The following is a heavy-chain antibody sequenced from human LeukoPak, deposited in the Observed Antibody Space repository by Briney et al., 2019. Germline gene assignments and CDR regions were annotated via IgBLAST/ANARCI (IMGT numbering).Heavy chain of an antibody. CDR2: IYYTGST. CDR1: GFTFSSYE. V-gene: IGHV4-39*01. D-gene: IGHD5-18*01. J-gene: IGHJ4*02. Sequence: PGGSLRLSCAASGFTFSSYEMNWVRQPPGRGLEGIGSIYYTGSTYYNSSLKSRVTVSVDTSKNQFSLKLSSVTAADTAVYYCASDGYSYGFVDYWGQGTLVTVSS. CDR3: ASDGYSYGFVDY.